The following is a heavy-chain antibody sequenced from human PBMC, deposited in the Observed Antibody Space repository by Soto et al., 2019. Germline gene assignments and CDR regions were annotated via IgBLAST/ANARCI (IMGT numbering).Heavy chain of an antibody. CDR3: AREYYDSSGSYGMAV. CDR1: GGSIGSGGYS. V-gene: IGHV4-30-2*01. Sequence: SETLSLTCAVSGGSIGSGGYSWSWIRQPPGKGLEWIGYIYHSGSTYYNPSLKSRVTISVDRSKNQFSLKLSSVTAADTAVYYCAREYYDSSGSYGMAVWGQGTTVTVSS. D-gene: IGHD3-22*01. J-gene: IGHJ6*02. CDR2: IYHSGST.